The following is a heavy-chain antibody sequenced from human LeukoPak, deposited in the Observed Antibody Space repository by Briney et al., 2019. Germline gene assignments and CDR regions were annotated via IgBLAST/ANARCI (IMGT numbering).Heavy chain of an antibody. V-gene: IGHV4-39*07. J-gene: IGHJ4*02. CDR3: ARSDYGDYFDY. CDR1: AXSIGSKSDY. CDR2: IYHSGST. Sequence: SETLSLTCTVSAXSIGSKSDYWGWIRQPPGRGLEWIGNIYHSGSTNYNPSLKSRVTISVDTSKNQFSLKLSSVTAADTAVYYCARSDYGDYFDYWGQGTLVTVSS. D-gene: IGHD4-17*01.